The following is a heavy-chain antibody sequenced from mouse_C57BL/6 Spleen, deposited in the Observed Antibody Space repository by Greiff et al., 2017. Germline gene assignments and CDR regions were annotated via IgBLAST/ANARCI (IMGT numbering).Heavy chain of an antibody. CDR3: AMNLPITTVVAPFAY. D-gene: IGHD1-1*01. J-gene: IGHJ3*01. Sequence: EVQLQQSGPELVKPGASVKIPCKASGYTFTDYNMDWVKQSHGKSLEWIGDINPNNGGTIYNQKFKGKATLTVDKSSSTAYMELRSLTSEDTAVYYCAMNLPITTVVAPFAYWGQGTLVTVSA. V-gene: IGHV1-18*01. CDR2: INPNNGGT. CDR1: GYTFTDYN.